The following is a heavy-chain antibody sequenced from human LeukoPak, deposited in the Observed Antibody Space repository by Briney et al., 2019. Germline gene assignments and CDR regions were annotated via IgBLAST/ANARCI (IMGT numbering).Heavy chain of an antibody. V-gene: IGHV4-39*07. D-gene: IGHD3-10*01. CDR2: IHYSGTT. CDR1: GGSISTVNYF. CDR3: ARGSITMVRGVRNWFDP. Sequence: SETLSLTCTVSGGSISTVNYFWGWIRQPPGKGLEWIGSIHYSGTTYYNPSLKSRVTISVDTSKNQFSLKLSPVTAADTAVYYCARGSITMVRGVRNWFDPWGQGTLVTVSS. J-gene: IGHJ5*02.